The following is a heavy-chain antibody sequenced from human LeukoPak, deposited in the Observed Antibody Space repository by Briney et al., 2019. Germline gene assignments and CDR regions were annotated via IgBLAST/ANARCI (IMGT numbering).Heavy chain of an antibody. CDR1: GDSVSSNSAA. CDR3: ARVTRSSSSEYYCYYMDV. Sequence: SQTLSLTCAISGDSVSSNSAAWNWIRQSPSRGLEWLGRTYYRSKWYNDYAVSVKGRITINPDTSKNQFSLQLNSVTPEDTAVYYCARVTRSSSSEYYCYYMDVWGKGTTVTVSS. V-gene: IGHV6-1*01. J-gene: IGHJ6*03. CDR2: TYYRSKWYN. D-gene: IGHD6-6*01.